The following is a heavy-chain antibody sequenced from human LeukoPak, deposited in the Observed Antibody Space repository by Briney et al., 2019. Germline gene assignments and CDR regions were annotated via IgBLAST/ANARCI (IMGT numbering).Heavy chain of an antibody. V-gene: IGHV4-59*01. CDR3: ARDWAAAGIGAWFDP. Sequence: PSETLSLTCTVSGASISSYYWSWIRQPPGKGLEWIGYIDNSGSTKYSPSLKSRVTISLDTSKNRFSLKLSSVTAADTAVYYCARDWAAAGIGAWFDPWGQGILVTVSS. J-gene: IGHJ5*02. CDR1: GASISSYY. D-gene: IGHD6-13*01. CDR2: IDNSGST.